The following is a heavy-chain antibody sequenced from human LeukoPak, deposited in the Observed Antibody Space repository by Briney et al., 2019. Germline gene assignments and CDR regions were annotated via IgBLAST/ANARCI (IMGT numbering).Heavy chain of an antibody. CDR1: GFTFSNNW. CDR2: ISGSGGST. V-gene: IGHV3-23*01. D-gene: IGHD6-13*01. Sequence: PGGSLRLSCAASGFTFSNNWMSWVRQAPGKGLEWVSAISGSGGSTYYADSVKGRFTISRDNSKNTLYLQMNSLRAEDTAVYYCAKAIPPRIAARYYFDYWGQGTLVTVSS. CDR3: AKAIPPRIAARYYFDY. J-gene: IGHJ4*02.